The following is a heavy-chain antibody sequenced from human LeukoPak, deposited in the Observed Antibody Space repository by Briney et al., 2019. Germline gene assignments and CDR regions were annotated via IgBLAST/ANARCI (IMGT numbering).Heavy chain of an antibody. V-gene: IGHV1-46*01. CDR1: GYTFTSYY. CDR2: INPSGGST. Sequence: RASVKVSCKASGYTFTSYYMHWVRQAPGQGLEWMGIINPSGGSTSYAQKFQGRVTMTRDTSTSTVYMELSSLRSEDTAVYYCASDPAEYYYDSMWTQDYGMDVWGQGTTVTVSS. J-gene: IGHJ6*02. D-gene: IGHD3-22*01. CDR3: ASDPAEYYYDSMWTQDYGMDV.